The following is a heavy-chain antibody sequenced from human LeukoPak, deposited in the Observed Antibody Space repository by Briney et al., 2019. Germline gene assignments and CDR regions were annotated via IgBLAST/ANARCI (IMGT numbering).Heavy chain of an antibody. D-gene: IGHD5-24*01. CDR2: IKADSGDT. Sequence: ASVKVSCKASGYIFTANYLHWVRQAPGQGPEWMGWIKADSGDTNYARKFQGRVTMTRDTSITTVYMELSSLTSDDTAVYYCTRIGDGYPYWGQGSLVTVSS. J-gene: IGHJ4*02. CDR1: GYIFTANY. CDR3: TRIGDGYPY. V-gene: IGHV1-2*02.